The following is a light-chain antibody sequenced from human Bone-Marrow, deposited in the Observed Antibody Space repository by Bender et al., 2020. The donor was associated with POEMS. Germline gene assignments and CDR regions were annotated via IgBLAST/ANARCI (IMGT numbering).Light chain of an antibody. CDR1: SSNIGTNP. CDR2: INN. V-gene: IGLV1-44*01. CDR3: ASYTSSNTLI. Sequence: QSVLTQPPSASGTPGQRVTISCSGSSSNIGTNPVNWYQQLPGTAPKLLIYINNQRPSGVPDRFSASKSGTSASLAITGLQPEDESTYYCASYTSSNTLIFGGGTTVTVL. J-gene: IGLJ2*01.